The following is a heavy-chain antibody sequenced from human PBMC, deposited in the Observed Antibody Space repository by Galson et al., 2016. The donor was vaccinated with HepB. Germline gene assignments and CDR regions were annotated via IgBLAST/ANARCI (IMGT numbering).Heavy chain of an antibody. V-gene: IGHV3-30*03. CDR3: VRSFRLFPYRELPGY. Sequence: SLRLSCAASKFTFSDYAMQWVRQVPGKGLEWVAIISFDGNDSNYADSVRGRFTISRDNSENTVYLHLNSLRPEDTAVYYCVRSFRLFPYRELPGYWGQGALVTVSS. CDR2: ISFDGNDS. J-gene: IGHJ4*02. D-gene: IGHD3-10*01. CDR1: KFTFSDYA.